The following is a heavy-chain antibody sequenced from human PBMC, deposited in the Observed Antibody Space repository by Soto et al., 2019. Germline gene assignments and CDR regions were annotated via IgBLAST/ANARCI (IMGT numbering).Heavy chain of an antibody. Sequence: ASVKFSFKASGYTFTNYVLSWVRQAPGQGLDCIGWITTYNGNTNYAQKFQGRVTMTTDTSTTTAYMELRSLRSDDTAVYYCALGCTGDCDSKFGDHWGPGTLVTVSS. V-gene: IGHV1-18*04. CDR3: ALGCTGDCDSKFGDH. CDR1: GYTFTNYV. D-gene: IGHD2-21*02. CDR2: ITTYNGNT. J-gene: IGHJ4*02.